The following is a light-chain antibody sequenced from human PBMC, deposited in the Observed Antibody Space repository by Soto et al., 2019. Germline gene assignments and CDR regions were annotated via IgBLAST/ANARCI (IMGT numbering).Light chain of an antibody. CDR3: VLYMGSGIYV. V-gene: IGLV8-61*01. CDR2: STT. J-gene: IGLJ1*01. Sequence: QTVVTHEPSFSVSPGGTVTLTCGLNSGSVSTSHYRSWYQPAPGQTPRTLISSTTTRSSGVPDRFSGSLLGEKAALTITGTQADDESAYYCVLYMGSGIYVFGPGTKLTVL. CDR1: SGSVSTSHY.